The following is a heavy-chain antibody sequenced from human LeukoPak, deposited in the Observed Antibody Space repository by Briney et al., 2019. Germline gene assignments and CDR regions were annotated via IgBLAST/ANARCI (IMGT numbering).Heavy chain of an antibody. Sequence: GGSLRLSCAASGFTVSSNYMSWVRQAPGKGLEWVSAISGSGGSTYYADSVKGRFTISRDNSKNTLYLQMNSLKTEDTAVYYCASGAVAGRFDYWGQGTLVTVSS. CDR2: ISGSGGST. CDR3: ASGAVAGRFDY. V-gene: IGHV3-23*01. D-gene: IGHD6-19*01. CDR1: GFTVSSNY. J-gene: IGHJ4*02.